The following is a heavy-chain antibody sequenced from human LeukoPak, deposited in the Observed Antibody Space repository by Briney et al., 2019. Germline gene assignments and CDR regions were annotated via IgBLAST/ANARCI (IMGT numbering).Heavy chain of an antibody. CDR2: IYYSGST. V-gene: IGHV4-31*03. Sequence: PSQTLSLTCTVSGGSISSGGYDWSWIRQHPGKGLEWIGYIYYSGSTYYNPSLKSRVTISVDTSKNQFSLKLSSVTAADTAVYYCARDRRNYDWFDPWGQGTLVTVSS. J-gene: IGHJ5*02. D-gene: IGHD3-16*01. CDR1: GGSISSGGYD. CDR3: ARDRRNYDWFDP.